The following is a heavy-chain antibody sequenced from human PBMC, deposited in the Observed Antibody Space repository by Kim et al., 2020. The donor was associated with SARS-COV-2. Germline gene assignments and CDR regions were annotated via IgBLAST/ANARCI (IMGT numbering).Heavy chain of an antibody. Sequence: SETLSLTCTVSGGSISSGGYYWSWIRQHPGKGLEWIGYIYYSGSTYYNPSLKSRVTISVDTSKNQFSLKLSSVTAADTAVYYCARWAAVYDILTGYYLLYYFDYWGQGTLVTVSS. CDR3: ARWAAVYDILTGYYLLYYFDY. CDR2: IYYSGST. CDR1: GGSISSGGYY. D-gene: IGHD3-9*01. V-gene: IGHV4-31*03. J-gene: IGHJ4*02.